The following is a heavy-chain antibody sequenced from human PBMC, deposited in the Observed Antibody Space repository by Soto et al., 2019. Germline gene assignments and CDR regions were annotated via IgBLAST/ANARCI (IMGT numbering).Heavy chain of an antibody. CDR3: ARAPYYYDSSGYYYFWFDP. V-gene: IGHV4-4*07. CDR1: GGSISSYY. CDR2: IYTSGST. Sequence: SETLSLTCTVSGGSISSYYWSWIRQAAGKGLEWIGRIYTSGSTNYNPSLKSRVTMSVDTSKNQFSLKLSSVTAADTAVYYCARAPYYYDSSGYYYFWFDPWGQGTLVTVSS. J-gene: IGHJ5*02. D-gene: IGHD3-22*01.